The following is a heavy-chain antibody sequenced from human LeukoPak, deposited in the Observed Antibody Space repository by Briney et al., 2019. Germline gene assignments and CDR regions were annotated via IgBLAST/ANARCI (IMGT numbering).Heavy chain of an antibody. V-gene: IGHV4-59*01. CDR2: INYSGST. D-gene: IGHD3-22*01. J-gene: IGHJ3*02. CDR3: ARDPWYYYDSSDPDAFDI. CDR1: GGSISSYY. Sequence: PSETLSLTCTASGGSISSYYWSWIRQPPGKGLEWVGYINYSGSTNYNPSLKSRVTISVDTSKNQFSLKLSSVTAADTAVYYCARDPWYYYDSSDPDAFDIWGQGTMVTVSS.